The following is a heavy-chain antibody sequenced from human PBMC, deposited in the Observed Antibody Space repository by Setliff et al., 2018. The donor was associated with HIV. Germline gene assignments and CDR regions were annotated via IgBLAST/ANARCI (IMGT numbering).Heavy chain of an antibody. CDR2: INLSSGAT. Sequence: ASVKVSCKAPGDTFTTYFMHWVRQAPGQGLEWMGIINLSSGATTYAQRFQGRVTMTSDTSTSTVYMELSSLTSEDTAVYYCARDSEYSSSLPGYWGQGTLVTVSS. J-gene: IGHJ4*02. CDR1: GDTFTTYF. V-gene: IGHV1-46*01. CDR3: ARDSEYSSSLPGY. D-gene: IGHD6-6*01.